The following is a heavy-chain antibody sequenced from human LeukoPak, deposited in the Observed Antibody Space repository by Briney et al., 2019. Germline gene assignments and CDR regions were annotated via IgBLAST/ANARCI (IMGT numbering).Heavy chain of an antibody. D-gene: IGHD1-26*01. J-gene: IGHJ6*02. CDR1: GFIFNDYA. V-gene: IGHV3-9*01. CDR2: ISRDSGTI. CDR3: AKDAKVGATKNYYYYGMDV. Sequence: PGRSLRLSCAASGFIFNDYAMHWVRQAPGKGLEWVSGISRDSGTIVYADSVKGRFTISRDNARNSLYLQMNSLRAEDTALYYCAKDAKVGATKNYYYYGMDVWGQGTTVTVSS.